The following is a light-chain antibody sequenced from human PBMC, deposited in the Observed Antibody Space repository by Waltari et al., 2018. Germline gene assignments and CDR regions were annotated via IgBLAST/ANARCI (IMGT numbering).Light chain of an antibody. J-gene: IGKJ1*01. V-gene: IGKV3-11*01. CDR3: QQRDRT. CDR1: QGGIDF. CDR2: DTS. Sequence: EIVLTQSPATLSLSPGDRATLSCRANQGGIDFLAWYQQRPGQAPRLLIYDTSNRATGIPARFRGSGSGTDFTLTISSLEPEDFAVYYCQQRDRTFGQGTKVEIK.